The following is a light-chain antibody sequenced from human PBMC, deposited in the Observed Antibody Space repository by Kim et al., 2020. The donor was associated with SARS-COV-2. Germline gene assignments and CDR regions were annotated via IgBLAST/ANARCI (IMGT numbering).Light chain of an antibody. J-gene: IGLJ1*01. CDR1: SSDIGSYNL. CDR3: SSYAGSHTYV. V-gene: IGLV2-23*01. Sequence: GQSIAISCTGTSSDIGSYNLVSWYQQLPGRAPKLMIYAGTERPSGVSDRFSGSKSGYTASLTISGLQAEDEANYFCSSYAGSHTYVFGPGTKVTVL. CDR2: AGT.